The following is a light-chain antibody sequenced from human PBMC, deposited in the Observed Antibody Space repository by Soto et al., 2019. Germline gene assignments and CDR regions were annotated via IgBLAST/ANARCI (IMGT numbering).Light chain of an antibody. CDR1: QSVSSN. CDR2: GAS. Sequence: EIVMTQSPATLSVSPGERATLSCRASQSVSSNLAWYQQKPGQAPRLLIYGASTRATGIPARFSGSGSGTEFTLTISSLQSEDFAVYYCHQYNNWPAFGGGTKVDIK. V-gene: IGKV3-15*01. J-gene: IGKJ4*01. CDR3: HQYNNWPA.